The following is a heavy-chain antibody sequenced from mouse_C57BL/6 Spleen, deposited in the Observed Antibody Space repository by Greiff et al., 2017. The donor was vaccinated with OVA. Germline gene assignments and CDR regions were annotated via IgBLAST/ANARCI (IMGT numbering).Heavy chain of an antibody. D-gene: IGHD1-1*01. CDR3: ARGSSYAMDY. Sequence: LLESGAELVRPGTSVKVSCKASGYAFTNYLIEWVKQRPGQGLEWIGVINPGSGGTNYNEKFKGKATLTADKSSSTAYMQLSSLTSEDSAVYFCARGSSYAMDYWGQGTSVTVSS. CDR2: INPGSGGT. V-gene: IGHV1-54*01. CDR1: GYAFTNYL. J-gene: IGHJ4*01.